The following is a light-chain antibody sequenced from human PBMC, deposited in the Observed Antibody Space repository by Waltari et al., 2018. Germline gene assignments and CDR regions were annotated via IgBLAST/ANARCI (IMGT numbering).Light chain of an antibody. Sequence: SYALTQPPSVSVSPGQTARIPCSGDALPKKYAYWYQQKSGQAPVLVIYEDSKRPSGIPERFSGSSSGTMVTLTISGAQVEDEADYYCYSTDSSGNRDVFGSGTKVTVL. CDR2: EDS. J-gene: IGLJ6*01. V-gene: IGLV3-10*01. CDR1: ALPKKY. CDR3: YSTDSSGNRDV.